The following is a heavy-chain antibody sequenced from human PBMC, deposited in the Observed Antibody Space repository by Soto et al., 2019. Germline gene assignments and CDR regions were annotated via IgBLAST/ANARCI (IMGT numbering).Heavy chain of an antibody. CDR1: GYTFTSYY. Sequence: ASVKVSCKASGYTFTSYYMHWVRQAPGQGLEWMGIINPSGGSTSYAQKFQGRVTMTRDTSTSTVYMELSSLRSEDTAVYYCARGGGDIVVVPADIRDYYYYGMHVWGQGTTVTVSS. CDR2: INPSGGST. J-gene: IGHJ6*02. D-gene: IGHD2-2*01. CDR3: ARGGGDIVVVPADIRDYYYYGMHV. V-gene: IGHV1-46*01.